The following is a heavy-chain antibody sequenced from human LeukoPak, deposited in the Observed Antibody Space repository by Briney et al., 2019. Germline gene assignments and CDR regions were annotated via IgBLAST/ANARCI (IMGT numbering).Heavy chain of an antibody. CDR1: GGSISSYY. D-gene: IGHD2-15*01. CDR3: AGGVVAALFDY. Sequence: PSETLSLTCTVSGGSISSYYWSWIRQPPGKGLEWIGYIYYSGSTNYNPSLKSRVTISVDTSKNQFSLKLSSVTAADTAVYYCAGGVVAALFDYWGQGTLVTVSS. V-gene: IGHV4-59*01. J-gene: IGHJ4*02. CDR2: IYYSGST.